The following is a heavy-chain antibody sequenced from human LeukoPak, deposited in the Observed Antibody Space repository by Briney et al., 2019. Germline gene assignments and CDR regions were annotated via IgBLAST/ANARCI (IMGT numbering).Heavy chain of an antibody. CDR3: ARATGTTDY. CDR2: INSAGSST. CDR1: GFTFSSYW. V-gene: IGHV3-74*01. J-gene: IGHJ4*02. Sequence: GGSLRLSCAASGFTFSSYWMHWVRQAPGKGLVWVSRINSAGSSTNYADSVKGRFTISRDNAKNTLYLQMNSLRAEDAAVYYCARATGTTDYWGQGTLVTVSS. D-gene: IGHD1-1*01.